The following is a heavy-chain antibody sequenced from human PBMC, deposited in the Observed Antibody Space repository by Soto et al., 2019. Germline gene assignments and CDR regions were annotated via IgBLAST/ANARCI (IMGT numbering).Heavy chain of an antibody. CDR3: ARGRAAAVALGY. D-gene: IGHD6-19*01. Sequence: AAVKVSCKASGYTFTSYAMHWVRQAPGQRLEWMGWINAGNGNTKYSQKFQGRVTITRDTSASTAYMELSSLRSEDTAVYYCARGRAAAVALGYWGQGTLVTVSS. J-gene: IGHJ4*02. CDR1: GYTFTSYA. CDR2: INAGNGNT. V-gene: IGHV1-3*01.